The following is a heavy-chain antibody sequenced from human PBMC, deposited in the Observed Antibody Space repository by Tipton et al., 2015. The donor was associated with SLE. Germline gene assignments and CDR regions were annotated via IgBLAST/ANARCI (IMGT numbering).Heavy chain of an antibody. CDR2: INHSGNT. V-gene: IGHV4-34*01. J-gene: IGHJ2*01. D-gene: IGHD1/OR15-1a*01. CDR1: GGSFSGYY. Sequence: LRLSCAVYGGSFSGYYWTWIRQPPGKELEWIGEINHSGNTNFNSSLKSRVTISVDTSRNQFSLKLTSVTAADTAVYFCARVPLGQRQTGYWYFDLWGRGTLVTVSS. CDR3: ARVPLGQRQTGYWYFDL.